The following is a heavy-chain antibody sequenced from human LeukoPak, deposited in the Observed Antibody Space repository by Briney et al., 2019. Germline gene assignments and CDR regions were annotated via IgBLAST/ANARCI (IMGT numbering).Heavy chain of an antibody. CDR3: ASSPLWFGAYYFDY. D-gene: IGHD3-10*01. CDR2: ISSSGSTI. V-gene: IGHV3-11*01. Sequence: PGGSLRLSCAASGFTFSDYYMSWIRQAPGKGLEWVSYISSSGSTIYYADSVKGRFAISRDNAKNSLYLQMNSLRAEDTAVYYCASSPLWFGAYYFDYWGQGTLVTVSS. J-gene: IGHJ4*02. CDR1: GFTFSDYY.